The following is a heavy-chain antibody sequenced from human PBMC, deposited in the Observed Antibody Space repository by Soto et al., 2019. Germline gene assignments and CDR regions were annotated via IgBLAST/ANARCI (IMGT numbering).Heavy chain of an antibody. Sequence: SETLSLTCTVSGGSIISYYWSWIRQPPGKGLEWIGYIYYTGGAKYNPSLKSRVTISVDTSKNQFSLKLSSVTAADTAVYYCARTHDFWSGYYRGGFDPWGQGTLVTVSS. J-gene: IGHJ5*02. V-gene: IGHV4-59*01. CDR3: ARTHDFWSGYYRGGFDP. CDR2: IYYTGGA. CDR1: GGSIISYY. D-gene: IGHD3-3*01.